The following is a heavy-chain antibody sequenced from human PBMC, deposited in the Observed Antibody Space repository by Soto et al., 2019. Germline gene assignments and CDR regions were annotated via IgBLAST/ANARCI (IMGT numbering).Heavy chain of an antibody. CDR2: MNPNSANT. J-gene: IGHJ5*02. D-gene: IGHD1-26*01. Sequence: ASVKVSCKASGYTFTNYDISWVRQATGQGLEWMGWMNPNSANTGYAQKFQGRVSMTRDTSINTAYMELSRLRSEDTAIYYCARMATSGTLNWFDTWGQGTMVTLSS. CDR3: ARMATSGTLNWFDT. CDR1: GYTFTNYD. V-gene: IGHV1-8*01.